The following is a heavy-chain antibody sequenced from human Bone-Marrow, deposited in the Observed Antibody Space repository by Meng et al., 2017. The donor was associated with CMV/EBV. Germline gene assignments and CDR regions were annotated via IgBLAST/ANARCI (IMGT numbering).Heavy chain of an antibody. CDR1: GFTFSSYG. Sequence: GESLKISCAASGFTFSSYGMHWVRQAPGKGLEWVSYISSSGSTIYYADSVKGRFTISRDNSKNTLYLQMNSLRAEDTAVYYCAKGTIFGHARYGMDVWGQGTTVTVSS. D-gene: IGHD3-3*01. V-gene: IGHV3-48*01. CDR3: AKGTIFGHARYGMDV. J-gene: IGHJ6*02. CDR2: ISSSGSTI.